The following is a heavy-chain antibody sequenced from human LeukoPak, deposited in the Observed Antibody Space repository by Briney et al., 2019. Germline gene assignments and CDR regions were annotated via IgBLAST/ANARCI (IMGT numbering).Heavy chain of an antibody. Sequence: SQTLSLTCTVSGGSISSGSYYWSWIRQPAGKGLEWIGRIYTSGSTNYNPSLKSRVTISVDTSKNQFSLKLSSVTAADTAVYYCASLLNGVLDYWGQGTLVTVSS. V-gene: IGHV4-61*02. CDR1: GGSISSGSYY. J-gene: IGHJ4*02. CDR2: IYTSGST. D-gene: IGHD2-21*01. CDR3: ASLLNGVLDY.